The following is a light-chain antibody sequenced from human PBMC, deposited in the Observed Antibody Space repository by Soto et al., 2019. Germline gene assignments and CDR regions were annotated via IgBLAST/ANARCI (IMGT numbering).Light chain of an antibody. CDR3: CSYTGNTTPV. CDR2: EVS. V-gene: IGLV2-14*01. Sequence: QSALTQPASVSGSPGQSITISCTGTSNDVGGYAYVSWYQQYPGKAPKLVISEVSNRPSGVSHRFSCSRSGNTASLTISGLQAEDEADYYCCSYTGNTTPVFGGGTKLTVL. J-gene: IGLJ2*01. CDR1: SNDVGGYAY.